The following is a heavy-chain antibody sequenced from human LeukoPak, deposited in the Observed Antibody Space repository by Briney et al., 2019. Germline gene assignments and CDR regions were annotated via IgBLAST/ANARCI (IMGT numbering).Heavy chain of an antibody. J-gene: IGHJ2*01. V-gene: IGHV5-51*03. Sequence: GESLKLSCQASGYMFTTYWIGWVRPLPGKGLAWMGIIYPADSDTAYSPPFQGQVTFSADKSISTAYLQWTSLKASDTAMYYCARRGGDGLWYFDCWGRGTLVTVS. CDR3: ARRGGDGLWYFDC. CDR2: IYPADSDT. CDR1: GYMFTTYW. D-gene: IGHD2-21*02.